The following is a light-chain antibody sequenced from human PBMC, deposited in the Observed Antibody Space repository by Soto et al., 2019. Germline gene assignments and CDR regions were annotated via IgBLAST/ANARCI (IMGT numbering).Light chain of an antibody. CDR2: DNN. J-gene: IGLJ1*01. V-gene: IGLV1-51*01. Sequence: QSVLTQPPSVSAAPGHKVTISCSGTDYNIGKSYVSWYQQFPGTVPKVLIYDNNNRPSGIPDRFSGSKSGTSATLGITGLQTGDEADYYCGTWDSSLSAVVFGAGTKVTVL. CDR3: GTWDSSLSAVV. CDR1: DYNIGKSY.